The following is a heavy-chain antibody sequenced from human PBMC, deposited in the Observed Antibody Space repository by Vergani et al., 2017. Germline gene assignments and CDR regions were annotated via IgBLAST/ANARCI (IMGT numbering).Heavy chain of an antibody. CDR3: ARQHSGSTNGADY. CDR2: IYPGDSDT. J-gene: IGHJ4*02. V-gene: IGHV5-51*01. D-gene: IGHD1-26*01. Sequence: EVQLVQSGAEVKKPGESLKISCKGSGYSFTSYWIGGVPQMPGKGLGWMGIIYPGDSDTRYSPSFQGQVTISADKSISTAYLQWSSLKASDTAMYYCARQHSGSTNGADYWGQGTLVTVSS. CDR1: GYSFTSYW.